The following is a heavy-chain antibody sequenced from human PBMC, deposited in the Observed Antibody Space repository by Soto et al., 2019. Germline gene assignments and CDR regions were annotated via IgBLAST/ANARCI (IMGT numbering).Heavy chain of an antibody. CDR1: GGSISSYY. CDR3: ARGTVTTTLYYYYSGMDV. Sequence: QVQLQESGPGLVKPSETLSLTCTVSGGSISSYYWSWIRQPAGKGLEWIGRIYTSGSTNYNPSLKSRVTMSVDTAKNQFSLKLSSVTAADTAVYYCARGTVTTTLYYYYSGMDVWGQGTTVTVSS. CDR2: IYTSGST. J-gene: IGHJ6*02. V-gene: IGHV4-4*07. D-gene: IGHD4-17*01.